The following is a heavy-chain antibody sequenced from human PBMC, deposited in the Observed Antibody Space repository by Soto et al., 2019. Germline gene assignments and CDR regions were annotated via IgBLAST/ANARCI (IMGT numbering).Heavy chain of an antibody. CDR3: ARARGEMATIRTRYFDY. Sequence: GSLRLSCAASGFTFSSYSMNWGRQAPGKGLEWVSSISSSSSYIYYADSVKGRFTISRDNAKSSLYPQMNSLRAEDTAVYYCARARGEMATIRTRYFDYWGQGTLVTVSS. J-gene: IGHJ4*02. V-gene: IGHV3-21*01. CDR1: GFTFSSYS. D-gene: IGHD5-12*01. CDR2: ISSSSSYI.